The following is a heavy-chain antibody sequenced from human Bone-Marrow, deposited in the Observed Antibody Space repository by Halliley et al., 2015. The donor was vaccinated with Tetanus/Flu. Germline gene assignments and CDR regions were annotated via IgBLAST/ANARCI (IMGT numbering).Heavy chain of an antibody. Sequence: SLRLSCAASGLTFSSFRMNWVRQVPGKGLEWVSSISSSGSHIYYADSVKGRFTISRDNAKKSLYLQMNSLRAEDTAVYFCARDRGSRYSEATGDLDIWGQGTMVTVSS. J-gene: IGHJ3*02. D-gene: IGHD2-8*02. CDR2: ISSSGSHI. V-gene: IGHV3-21*01. CDR1: GLTFSSFR. CDR3: ARDRGSRYSEATGDLDI.